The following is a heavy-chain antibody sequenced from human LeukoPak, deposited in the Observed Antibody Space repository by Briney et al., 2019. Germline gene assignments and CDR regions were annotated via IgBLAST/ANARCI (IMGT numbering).Heavy chain of an antibody. Sequence: GASVKVSCKASGYTFTSYGISWVRQAPGHGLEWMGWISAYNGNTNYAQKLQGRVTMTTDTSTSTAYMELRSLRSDDTAVYYCARGDYFVYDGSGYDYWGQGTLVTVSS. D-gene: IGHD3-22*01. CDR3: ARGDYFVYDGSGYDY. J-gene: IGHJ4*02. V-gene: IGHV1-18*01. CDR2: ISAYNGNT. CDR1: GYTFTSYG.